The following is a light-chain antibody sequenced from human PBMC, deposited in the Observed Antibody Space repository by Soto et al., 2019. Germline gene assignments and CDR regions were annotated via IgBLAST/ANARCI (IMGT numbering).Light chain of an antibody. Sequence: EIVMTQSPASLSVSAGEDVTLSCRASQSVPSRIAWYQQKPGQAPSLLIYDASTRATGIPARFSGSGSGTDFTLTITILEPEDFAVYYCQQRSNWPPTFGQGTKVDI. CDR1: QSVPSR. CDR3: QQRSNWPPT. V-gene: IGKV3-11*01. J-gene: IGKJ1*01. CDR2: DAS.